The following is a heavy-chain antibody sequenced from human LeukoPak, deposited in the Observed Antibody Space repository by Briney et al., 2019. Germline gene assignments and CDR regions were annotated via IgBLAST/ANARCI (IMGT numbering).Heavy chain of an antibody. V-gene: IGHV5-51*01. CDR1: GYRFTSNW. J-gene: IGHJ3*02. CDR2: IYPADSDT. Sequence: GESPKISCKGSGYRFTSNWIGWVRQMPGKGLEWMGIIYPADSDTRYSPSFQGQVTISADKSISTAYLQWSSLKASDTAMYYCARLRDDAFDIWGQVTMVTVSS. D-gene: IGHD3-10*01. CDR3: ARLRDDAFDI.